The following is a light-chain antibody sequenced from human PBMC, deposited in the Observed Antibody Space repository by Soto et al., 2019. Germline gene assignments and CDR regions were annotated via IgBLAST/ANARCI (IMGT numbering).Light chain of an antibody. CDR3: SSYTISNTRV. J-gene: IGLJ3*02. CDR1: NNDVGGYDY. V-gene: IGLV2-14*01. Sequence: QSVLTQPASVSGSPGQSISISCTGTNNDVGGYDYVSWYQQHPGKAPKVMIFDVGNRPSGVSNRFSGSKSGNTASLTISRLQAEDEADYYCSSYTISNTRVFGGGTKLTVL. CDR2: DVG.